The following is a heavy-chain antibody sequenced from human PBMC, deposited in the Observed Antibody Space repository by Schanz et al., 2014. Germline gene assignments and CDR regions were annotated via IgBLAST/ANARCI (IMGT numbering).Heavy chain of an antibody. V-gene: IGHV1-18*01. CDR1: GGTFSSDT. CDR3: ARGGYSSGWYDRDIAHFDY. J-gene: IGHJ4*02. Sequence: QVHLVQSGAEVKKPGSSVKVSCKASGGTFSSDTFSWVRQAPGQGLEWMGRITAYNGDTNYALKLQGRVTMTTDTSTSTADMELRSLRSADTAVYYCARGGYSSGWYDRDIAHFDYWGQGTLVTVSS. CDR2: ITAYNGDT. D-gene: IGHD6-19*01.